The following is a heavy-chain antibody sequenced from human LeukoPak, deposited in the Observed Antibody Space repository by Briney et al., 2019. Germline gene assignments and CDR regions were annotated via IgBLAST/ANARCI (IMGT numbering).Heavy chain of an antibody. CDR1: GFTFGNYA. CDR3: AMFNCSGGTCYSKSSYDI. CDR2: ISASGGST. D-gene: IGHD2-15*01. Sequence: GGSLRLSCAASGFTFGNYAMSWVRQAPGKGLEWVSAISASGGSTYYADPVKGRFTISRDNSKNTLYLQMNSLRAEDTAVYYCAMFNCSGGTCYSKSSYDIWGQGTMVTVSS. J-gene: IGHJ3*02. V-gene: IGHV3-23*01.